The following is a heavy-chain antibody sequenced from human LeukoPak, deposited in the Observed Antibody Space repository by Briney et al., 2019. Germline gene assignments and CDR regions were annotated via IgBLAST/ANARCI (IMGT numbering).Heavy chain of an antibody. Sequence: PSETLSLTCTVSGGSISSGGYYWSWIRQSPGKGLEWIGYIYHSGSTYYNPSLKSRVTISVDRSKNQFSLKLSSVTAADTAVYYCARHLGHGHYGMDAWGQGTTVTVSS. D-gene: IGHD4-17*01. V-gene: IGHV4-30-2*06. CDR3: ARHLGHGHYGMDA. J-gene: IGHJ6*02. CDR1: GGSISSGGYY. CDR2: IYHSGST.